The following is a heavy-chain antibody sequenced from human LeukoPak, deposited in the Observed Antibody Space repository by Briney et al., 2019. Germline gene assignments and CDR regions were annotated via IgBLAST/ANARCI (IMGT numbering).Heavy chain of an antibody. J-gene: IGHJ5*02. CDR3: AREVAYYGAGTYYAGWFDL. D-gene: IGHD3-10*01. CDR2: VYYTGST. V-gene: IGHV4-59*01. CDR1: GGSISSYY. Sequence: SETLSLTCTVSGGSISSYYWSWIRQPPGKGLEWIGYVYYTGSTNFNPSLKSRVNISLDTSKNQFSLKLSSVTAADTAKYYCAREVAYYGAGTYYAGWFDLWGQGTPVTVSS.